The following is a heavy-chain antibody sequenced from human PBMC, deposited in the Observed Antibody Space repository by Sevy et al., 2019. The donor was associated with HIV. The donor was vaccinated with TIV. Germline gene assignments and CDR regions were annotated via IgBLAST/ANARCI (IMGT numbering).Heavy chain of an antibody. D-gene: IGHD3-3*02. V-gene: IGHV4-39*01. J-gene: IGHJ6*02. Sequence: SETLSLTCTVSAGSISSDSFLWGWIRQPPGEGLSWIGSISYSGSTYYDPSLKSRITVDVDTSKKQFSLELRSVTAADTAMYYCARHLHFYGIDVWGPGTTVTVSS. CDR2: ISYSGST. CDR1: AGSISSDSFL. CDR3: ARHLHFYGIDV.